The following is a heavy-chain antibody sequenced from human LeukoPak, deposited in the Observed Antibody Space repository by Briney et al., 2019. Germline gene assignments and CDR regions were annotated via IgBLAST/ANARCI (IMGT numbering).Heavy chain of an antibody. Sequence: GGSLRLSCAASGFIFSTYNMNWVRQAPGKGLEWVSYISSGSSTIYYADSVKGRFTISRDNAKNSLYLQMNSLRAEDTAVYYCARDWGSGSWYWGGPYFDYWGQGTLVTVSS. CDR3: ARDWGSGSWYWGGPYFDY. J-gene: IGHJ4*02. D-gene: IGHD6-13*01. CDR1: GFIFSTYN. CDR2: ISSGSSTI. V-gene: IGHV3-48*04.